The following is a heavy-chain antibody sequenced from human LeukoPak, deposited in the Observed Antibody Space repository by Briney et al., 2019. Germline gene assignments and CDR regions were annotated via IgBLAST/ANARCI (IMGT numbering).Heavy chain of an antibody. J-gene: IGHJ6*03. V-gene: IGHV4-4*09. CDR3: ARGYYGSGSHCCHMDV. CDR2: IYTGASGTT. CDR1: GGSISTFY. D-gene: IGHD3-10*01. Sequence: PSETLSLTCTVSGGSISTFYWSWVRQVPGKGLEWIGYIYTGASGTTDYNSSLKSRVTISVDKSKNHFSLRLSSVTAADTAVYYCARGYYGSGSHCCHMDVWGKGTTITVS.